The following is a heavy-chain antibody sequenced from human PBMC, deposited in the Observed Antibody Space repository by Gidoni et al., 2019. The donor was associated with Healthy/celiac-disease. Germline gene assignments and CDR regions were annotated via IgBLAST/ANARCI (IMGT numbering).Heavy chain of an antibody. J-gene: IGHJ4*02. CDR2: ISSSSSTI. CDR1: GFTFSRYS. CDR3: ARQQLVSHFDY. D-gene: IGHD6-13*01. V-gene: IGHV3-48*01. Sequence: EVQLVESGGGLVQPGGSLRLSCAASGFTFSRYSMNWVRQAPGKGLEWVSYISSSSSTIYYADSVKGRFTISRDNAKNSLYLQMNSLRAEDTAVYYCARQQLVSHFDYWGQGTLVTVSS.